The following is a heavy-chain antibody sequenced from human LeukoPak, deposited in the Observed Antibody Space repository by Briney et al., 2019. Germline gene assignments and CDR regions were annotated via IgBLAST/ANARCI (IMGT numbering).Heavy chain of an antibody. CDR2: ISYDGSNK. D-gene: IGHD6-13*01. CDR1: GFTFSSYG. CDR3: AKDNFPQQLVPFDY. Sequence: PGGSLRLSCAASGFTFSSYGMHWVRQGPGKGLEWVAVISYDGSNKYYADSVKGRFTIYRENSKNTLYLQMNRLRAEDTAVYYCAKDNFPQQLVPFDYWGQGTLVTVSS. V-gene: IGHV3-30*18. J-gene: IGHJ4*02.